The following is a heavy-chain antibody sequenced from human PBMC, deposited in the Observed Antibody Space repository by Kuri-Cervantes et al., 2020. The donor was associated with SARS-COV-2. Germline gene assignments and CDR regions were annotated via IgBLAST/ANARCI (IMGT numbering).Heavy chain of an antibody. V-gene: IGHV1-69*06. CDR2: IIPIFDTA. CDR1: GYTFTSYG. Sequence: SVKVSCKASGYTFTSYGISWVRQAPGQGLEWMGGIIPIFDTANYAQKFQGRASITADKSTSTAYMELSSLRSEDTAVYYCARDRGMRILDAFDIWGQGTMVTVSS. J-gene: IGHJ3*02. D-gene: IGHD1-14*01. CDR3: ARDRGMRILDAFDI.